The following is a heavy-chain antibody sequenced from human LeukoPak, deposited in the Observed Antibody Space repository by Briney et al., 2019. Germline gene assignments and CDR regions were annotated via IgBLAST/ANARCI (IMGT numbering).Heavy chain of an antibody. Sequence: ASVKVSCKASGYTFTSYYMHWVRQAPRQGLEWMGIINPSGGSTSYAQKFQGRVTMTRDTSTSTVYMELSSLRSEDTAVYYCATWGSIAARPLDYWGQGTLVTVSS. CDR2: INPSGGST. V-gene: IGHV1-46*03. D-gene: IGHD6-6*01. J-gene: IGHJ4*02. CDR3: ATWGSIAARPLDY. CDR1: GYTFTSYY.